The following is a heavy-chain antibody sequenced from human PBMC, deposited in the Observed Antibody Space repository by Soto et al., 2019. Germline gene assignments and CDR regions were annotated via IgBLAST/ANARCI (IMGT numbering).Heavy chain of an antibody. CDR2: VYHSGST. D-gene: IGHD6-6*01. CDR3: ARAHISSEGYYIDY. J-gene: IGHJ4*02. CDR1: GYSISSGYY. V-gene: IGHV4-38-2*01. Sequence: LSPTSGVSGYSISSGYYWGWIRQPPGKGLEWIGSVYHSGSTYYNPSLKSRVTISVDTSKNQFSLKLSSVTAADTAVYYCARAHISSEGYYIDYWGQGTLLTVYS.